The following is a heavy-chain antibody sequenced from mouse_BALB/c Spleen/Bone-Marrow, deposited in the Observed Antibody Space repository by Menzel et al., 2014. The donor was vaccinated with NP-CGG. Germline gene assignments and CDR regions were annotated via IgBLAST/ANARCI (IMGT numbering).Heavy chain of an antibody. Sequence: EVQLVESGPELVKPGASVKISCKTSGYTFTEYTMHWVKQSHGKSLEWIGGIHPNNGGSSYNQKFEGKATLTVDKSSSTAYMELRNLTSEDSAVYYCAALYGIVFDYWGQGTTLTVSS. J-gene: IGHJ2*01. CDR3: AALYGIVFDY. V-gene: IGHV1-18*01. D-gene: IGHD2-1*01. CDR1: GYTFTEYT. CDR2: IHPNNGGS.